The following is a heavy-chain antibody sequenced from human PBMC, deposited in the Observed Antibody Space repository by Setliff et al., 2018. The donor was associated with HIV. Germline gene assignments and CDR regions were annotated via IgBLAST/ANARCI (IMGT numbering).Heavy chain of an antibody. J-gene: IGHJ5*02. CDR1: NGSISSGTFY. V-gene: IGHV4-61*02. D-gene: IGHD6-13*01. CDR2: INTSGSP. Sequence: PSETLSLTCTVSNGSISSGTFYWNWIRQPAGKGLEWIGRINTSGSPNYNPSLKSRVTISVDKSQNQFSLKLSSVTAADTAVYYCARDFKRYNSPCRFDPWGQGTLVTVSS. CDR3: ARDFKRYNSPCRFDP.